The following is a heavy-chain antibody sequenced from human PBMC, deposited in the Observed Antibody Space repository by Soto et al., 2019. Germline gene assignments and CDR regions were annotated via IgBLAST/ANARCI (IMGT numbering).Heavy chain of an antibody. Sequence: PSETLSLTCAVSGYSISSGYYWGWIRQPPGKGLEWIGSIYHSGGTYYNPSLKSRVTISVDTSKNQFSLKLSSVTAADTAVYYCARDQSSGIVVVAYFDYWGQGTLVTVSS. CDR3: ARDQSSGIVVVAYFDY. V-gene: IGHV4-38-2*02. CDR1: GYSISSGYY. J-gene: IGHJ4*02. CDR2: IYHSGGT. D-gene: IGHD3-22*01.